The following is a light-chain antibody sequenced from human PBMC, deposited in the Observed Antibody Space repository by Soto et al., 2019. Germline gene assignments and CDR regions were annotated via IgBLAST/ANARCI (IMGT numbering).Light chain of an antibody. J-gene: IGKJ4*01. Sequence: DIQMTKSPSSVSASVGDRVTITCRASQDIDDCLAWPQQKPGEAPNLLLYSGTTLHSGDPSRFSGSGSGTDFNLTISSLQPEDFATYYCHQGHTFPLNFGGGTKVQIK. CDR3: HQGHTFPLN. V-gene: IGKV1-12*01. CDR1: QDIDDC. CDR2: SGT.